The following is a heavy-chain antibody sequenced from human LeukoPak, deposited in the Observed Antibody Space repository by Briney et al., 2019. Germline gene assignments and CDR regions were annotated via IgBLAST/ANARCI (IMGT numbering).Heavy chain of an antibody. CDR1: GFTFGSYG. CDR2: IWYDGSNK. Sequence: PGRSLRLSCAASGFTFGSYGMHWVRQAPGKGLEWVAVIWYDGSNKYYADSVKGRFTISRDNSKNTLYLQMNSLRAEDTAVYYCAKELGYNTHYYFDYWGQGTLVTVSS. CDR3: AKELGYNTHYYFDY. J-gene: IGHJ4*02. V-gene: IGHV3-33*06. D-gene: IGHD5-18*01.